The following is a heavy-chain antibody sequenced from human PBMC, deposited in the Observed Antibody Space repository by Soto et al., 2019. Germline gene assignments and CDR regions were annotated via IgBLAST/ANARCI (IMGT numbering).Heavy chain of an antibody. V-gene: IGHV1-18*01. CDR2: ISGYNGDT. CDR3: AKNGQPPYYYYGLDV. CDR1: GYTFTRYG. Sequence: QDHLVQSGAEVKKPGASVKVSCKASGYTFTRYGISWVRQAPGQGLEWMGWISGYNGDTNYAQNLQDRVTMTIDTSTNTAYMELRSLTSDDTAVYYCAKNGQPPYYYYGLDVWGQGTTVTVSS. J-gene: IGHJ6*02. D-gene: IGHD2-8*01.